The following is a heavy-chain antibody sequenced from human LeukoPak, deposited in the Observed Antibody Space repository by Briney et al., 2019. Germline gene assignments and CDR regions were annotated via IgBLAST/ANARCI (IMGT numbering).Heavy chain of an antibody. V-gene: IGHV3-30*03. J-gene: IGHJ6*02. CDR2: ISYDGSNK. Sequence: GGSLRLSCAASGFTFSSYGMHWVRQAPGKGLEWVAVISYDGSNKYYADSVKGRFTISRDNSKNTLYLQMNSLRAEDTAVYYCARDNSRPYGLDVWGQGTTVTVSS. D-gene: IGHD2-21*01. CDR1: GFTFSSYG. CDR3: ARDNSRPYGLDV.